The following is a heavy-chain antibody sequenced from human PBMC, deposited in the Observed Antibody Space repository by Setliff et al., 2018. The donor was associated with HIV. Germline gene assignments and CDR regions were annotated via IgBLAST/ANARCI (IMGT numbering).Heavy chain of an antibody. CDR2: IIPIFGTA. V-gene: IGHV1-69*13. CDR3: ASGILTGYGMDV. J-gene: IGHJ6*01. CDR1: GGTFSSYA. D-gene: IGHD3-9*01. Sequence: SVKVSCKASGGTFSSYAISWVRQAPGQGLEWMGGIIPIFGTANYAQKFQGRVTITADESTSTAYMELSSLRSEDTAVYYCASGILTGYGMDVWGPETLLVTVSS.